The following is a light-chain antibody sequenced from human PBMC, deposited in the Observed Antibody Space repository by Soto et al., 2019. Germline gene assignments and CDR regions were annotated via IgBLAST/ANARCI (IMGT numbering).Light chain of an antibody. Sequence: EVVMTQSPATLSVSPGERVTLSCRVSQSINAHLAWYQQKPGQAPRLLIHGASTRATGIPARFSGSGFGTEFILPISSLQAEDFAVYYCQQYNTWLWTFGQGTKVEIQ. J-gene: IGKJ1*01. CDR3: QQYNTWLWT. CDR2: GAS. CDR1: QSINAH. V-gene: IGKV3-15*01.